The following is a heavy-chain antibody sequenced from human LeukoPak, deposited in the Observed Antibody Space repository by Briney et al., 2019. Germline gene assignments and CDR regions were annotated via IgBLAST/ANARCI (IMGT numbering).Heavy chain of an antibody. Sequence: GGSLRLSCAASGFTFSSYGMHWVRQAPGKGLEWVAVIWYDGSNKYYADSVEGRFTISRDNSKNTLYLQMNSLRAEDTAVYYCARAGYCSGGSCYGVDYWGQGTLVTVSS. D-gene: IGHD2-15*01. J-gene: IGHJ4*02. CDR2: IWYDGSNK. CDR3: ARAGYCSGGSCYGVDY. CDR1: GFTFSSYG. V-gene: IGHV3-33*01.